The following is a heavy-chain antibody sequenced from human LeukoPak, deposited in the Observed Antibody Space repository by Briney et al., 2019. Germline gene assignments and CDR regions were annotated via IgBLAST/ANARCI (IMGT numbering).Heavy chain of an antibody. V-gene: IGHV3-23*01. Sequence: GGSLRLSCAASGFTLSSYAMSWVRQAPGKGLEWVSATRSSDAGTYYAESVRGRFTISRDNSKNTLFLQMNSLRAEDAAVYYCAKDRAYYSDSSGYYLVRAYDYWGQGTLVTVSS. J-gene: IGHJ4*02. CDR2: TRSSDAGT. CDR3: AKDRAYYSDSSGYYLVRAYDY. D-gene: IGHD3-22*01. CDR1: GFTLSSYA.